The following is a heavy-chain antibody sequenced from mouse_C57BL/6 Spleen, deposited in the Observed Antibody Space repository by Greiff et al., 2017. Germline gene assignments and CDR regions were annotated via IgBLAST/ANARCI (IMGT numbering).Heavy chain of an antibody. CDR3: ARYYDYDYFDY. D-gene: IGHD2-4*01. Sequence: VQLKESGAELVRPGASVKLSCTASGFNIKDDYMHWVKQRPEQGLEWIGWIDPENGDTEYASKFQGKATITADTSSNTAYLQLSSLTSEDSAVYYCARYYDYDYFDYWGQGTTLTVSS. J-gene: IGHJ2*01. CDR2: IDPENGDT. V-gene: IGHV14-4*01. CDR1: GFNIKDDY.